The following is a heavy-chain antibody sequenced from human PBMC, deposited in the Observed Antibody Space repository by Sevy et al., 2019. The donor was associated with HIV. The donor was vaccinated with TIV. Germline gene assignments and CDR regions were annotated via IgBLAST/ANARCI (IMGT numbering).Heavy chain of an antibody. D-gene: IGHD6-19*01. CDR2: IRYDGSNK. CDR3: AQEGEGYSSGFDY. V-gene: IGHV3-30*02. J-gene: IGHJ4*02. Sequence: GGYLRLSCAASGFTFSSYGMHWVRQAPGKGLEWVAFIRYDGSNKYYADSVKGRFTISRDNSKNTLYLQMNSLRAEDTNEYYCAQEGEGYSSGFDYWGQGTLVTVSS. CDR1: GFTFSSYG.